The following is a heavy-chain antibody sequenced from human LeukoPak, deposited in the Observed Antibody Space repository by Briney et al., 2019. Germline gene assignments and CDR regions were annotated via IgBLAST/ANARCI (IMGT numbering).Heavy chain of an antibody. CDR3: ARVAWSGSYVNYSYMDV. D-gene: IGHD3-16*01. V-gene: IGHV4-59*01. CDR2: VYHTGST. CDR1: GGSMNTYF. J-gene: IGHJ6*03. Sequence: TSETLSLTCTVSGGSMNTYFWSWIRQPPGKGLEWMGYVYHTGSTTYKPSLKSRITISVDTSKNQFSLKLTSVTAADTAVYYCARVAWSGSYVNYSYMDVWGKGTTVTVSS.